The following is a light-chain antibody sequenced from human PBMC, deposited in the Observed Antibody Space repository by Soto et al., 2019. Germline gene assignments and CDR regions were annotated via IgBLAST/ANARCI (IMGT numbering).Light chain of an antibody. CDR1: NSDVGSYNF. CDR3: CSYATSYTYV. J-gene: IGLJ1*01. Sequence: QSALTQPASVSGSPGQSITISCTGTNSDVGSYNFVSWYQQDPGKAPKLILYVVNKRPSGVSNRFSGSKSGDTASLTISGLQAEDEADYYCCSYATSYTYVFGSGTKVTVL. V-gene: IGLV2-23*02. CDR2: VVN.